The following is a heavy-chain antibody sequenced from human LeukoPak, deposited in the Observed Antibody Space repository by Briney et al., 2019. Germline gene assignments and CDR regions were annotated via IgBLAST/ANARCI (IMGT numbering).Heavy chain of an antibody. J-gene: IGHJ4*02. Sequence: GRSLRLSCAASGFTFSSYAMHWVRQAPGKGLEWVAVISYDGSNKYYADSMKGRFTISRDNSKNTLYLQMNSLRAEDTAVYYCARVSAAAGTVDYWGQGTLVTVSS. CDR3: ARVSAAAGTVDY. D-gene: IGHD6-13*01. CDR1: GFTFSSYA. V-gene: IGHV3-30-3*01. CDR2: ISYDGSNK.